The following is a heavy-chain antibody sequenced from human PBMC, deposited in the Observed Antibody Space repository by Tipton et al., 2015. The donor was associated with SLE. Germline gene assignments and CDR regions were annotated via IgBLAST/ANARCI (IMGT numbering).Heavy chain of an antibody. CDR1: GGSISSSSYY. Sequence: TLSLTCSVSGGSISSSSYYWGWIRQPPGKGLEWIGSMYYSGSTYYTPSLKSRVSISVDTSKNQFSLKLSSVTAADTAVYYCARGRSYDSSGYYFYYYYYMDVWGKGTTVTVSS. CDR2: MYYSGST. D-gene: IGHD3-22*01. V-gene: IGHV4-39*07. J-gene: IGHJ6*03. CDR3: ARGRSYDSSGYYFYYYYYMDV.